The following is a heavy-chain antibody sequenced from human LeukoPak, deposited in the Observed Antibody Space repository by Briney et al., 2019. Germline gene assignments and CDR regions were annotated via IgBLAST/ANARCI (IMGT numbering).Heavy chain of an antibody. CDR3: AKDKDSSGYYYPPYYFDY. V-gene: IGHV3-23*01. D-gene: IGHD3-22*01. Sequence: GGSLRLSCAASGFIFSDYAMNWVRQAPGKGLEWVSVISGRGGNRYYADSVKGRFTIPRDSSKNMVYLQMNSLRAEDTAVYYCAKDKDSSGYYYPPYYFDYWGQGTLVTVSS. J-gene: IGHJ4*02. CDR2: ISGRGGNR. CDR1: GFIFSDYA.